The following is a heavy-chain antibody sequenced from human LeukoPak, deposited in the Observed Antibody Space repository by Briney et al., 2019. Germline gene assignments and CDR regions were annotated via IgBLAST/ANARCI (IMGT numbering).Heavy chain of an antibody. D-gene: IGHD1-26*01. CDR2: ISSSSSYI. CDR1: GFTFSSYS. CDR3: ARSTWELLGAILN. V-gene: IGHV3-21*01. Sequence: KAGGSLRLSCAASGFTFSSYSMNWVRQAPGKGLEWVSSISSSSSYIYYADSVKGRFTISRDNAKNSLYLRMNSLRAEDTAVYYCARSTWELLGAILNWGQGTLVTVSS. J-gene: IGHJ4*02.